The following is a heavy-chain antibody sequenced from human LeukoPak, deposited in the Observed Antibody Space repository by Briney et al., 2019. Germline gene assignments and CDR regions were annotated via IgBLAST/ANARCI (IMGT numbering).Heavy chain of an antibody. CDR2: LIPIFGTA. CDR1: GGTSSGFA. D-gene: IGHD5-12*01. V-gene: IGHV1-69*13. Sequence: GASVKVSRKASGGTSSGFAISWGRQAPGQGLKWMGGLIPIFGTADYAQKFQGRVTITADESTSTAYMELSSLRSEDTAVYYCARDERGYSGYAEFDYWGQGTLGTVSS. J-gene: IGHJ4*02. CDR3: ARDERGYSGYAEFDY.